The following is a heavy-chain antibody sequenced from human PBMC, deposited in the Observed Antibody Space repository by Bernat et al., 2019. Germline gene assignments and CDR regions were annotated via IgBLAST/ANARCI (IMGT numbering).Heavy chain of an antibody. D-gene: IGHD6-19*01. Sequence: QVQLQESGPGLVKPSETLSLTCAVSGYSISSGYYWGWIRQPPGKGLEWIGSIYHSGSTYYNPSLKSRVTISVDTSKNPFSLKLSSVTAADTAVYYCAREGEQWLAKDFDYWGQGTLVTVSS. V-gene: IGHV4-38-2*02. J-gene: IGHJ4*02. CDR2: IYHSGST. CDR3: AREGEQWLAKDFDY. CDR1: GYSISSGYY.